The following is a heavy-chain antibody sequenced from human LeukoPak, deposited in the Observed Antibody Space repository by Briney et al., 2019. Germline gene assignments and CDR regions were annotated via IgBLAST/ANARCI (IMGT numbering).Heavy chain of an antibody. CDR3: AKDTYEDIVGTAYMDV. D-gene: IGHD5-12*01. V-gene: IGHV3-30*18. J-gene: IGHJ6*03. CDR2: ISYDGSNK. Sequence: QSGGSLRLSCAASGFTFSSYGMHWVRQAPGKGLEWVALISYDGSNKYYVDSVKGRFTISRDNSKNTLYLQTNSLRAEDTAFYYCAKDTYEDIVGTAYMDVWGKGTTVTVSS. CDR1: GFTFSSYG.